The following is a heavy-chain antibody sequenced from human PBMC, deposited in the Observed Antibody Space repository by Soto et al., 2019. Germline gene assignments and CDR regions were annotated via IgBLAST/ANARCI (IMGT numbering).Heavy chain of an antibody. V-gene: IGHV4-39*07. Sequence: SETLSLTCTVSGGSVSSGSYYWTWIRQPPGKGLEWIGSIYHSGSTYYNPSLKSRVTISVDTSKNQFSLKLSSVTAADTAVYYCARDGEGSGSYYSAYYYHGMDVWGQGTTVTVSS. J-gene: IGHJ6*02. CDR1: GGSVSSGSYY. CDR3: ARDGEGSGSYYSAYYYHGMDV. D-gene: IGHD3-10*01. CDR2: IYHSGST.